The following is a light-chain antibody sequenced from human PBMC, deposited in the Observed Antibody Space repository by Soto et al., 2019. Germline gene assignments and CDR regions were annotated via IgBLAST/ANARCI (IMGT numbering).Light chain of an antibody. Sequence: QSVLTQPPSVSAAPGQKVTISCSGSSSNIGTNYVSWYQQLPGTAPKLLISETNKRPSGIPDRFSGSKSGTSATLAITGLQIGDEANYFWGTWDSSLSPHVSATGTKVTVL. CDR3: GTWDSSLSPHV. V-gene: IGLV1-51*02. CDR1: SSNIGTNY. CDR2: ETN. J-gene: IGLJ1*01.